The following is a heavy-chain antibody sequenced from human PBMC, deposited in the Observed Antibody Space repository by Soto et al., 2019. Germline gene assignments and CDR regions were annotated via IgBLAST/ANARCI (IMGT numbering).Heavy chain of an antibody. CDR2: ISGSSGSTI. Sequence: SGFTFSSYAMSWVRQAPGKGLEWVSAISGSSGSTIYYADSVRGRFTISRDNVKGSLSLQMNSLRDEDTAVYYCARDPAVGSTGWYYFDYWGQGTLVNVSS. CDR1: GFTFSSYA. CDR3: ARDPAVGSTGWYYFDY. J-gene: IGHJ4*02. D-gene: IGHD1-26*01. V-gene: IGHV3-23*01.